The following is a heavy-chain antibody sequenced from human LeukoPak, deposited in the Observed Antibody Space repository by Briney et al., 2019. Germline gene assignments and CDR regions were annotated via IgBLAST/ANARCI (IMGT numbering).Heavy chain of an antibody. J-gene: IGHJ4*02. CDR1: GFTVSSNY. CDR3: ARHNDCTGGTCYIYDY. Sequence: GGSLRLSCAASGFTVSSNYMSWVRQAPGKGLEWVSVLYSGGTTYYADSVKGRFTISRDNSKNTLYLQMNSLRVEDTAVYYCARHNDCTGGTCYIYDYWGQGTLVTVSS. CDR2: LYSGGTT. V-gene: IGHV3-53*01. D-gene: IGHD2-8*02.